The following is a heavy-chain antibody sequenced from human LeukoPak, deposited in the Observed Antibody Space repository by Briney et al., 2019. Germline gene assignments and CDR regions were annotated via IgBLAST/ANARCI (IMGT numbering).Heavy chain of an antibody. CDR2: ISAYNGNT. CDR3: ARTELRTVY. CDR1: GYTFTGYY. V-gene: IGHV1-18*04. Sequence: GASVKVSCKASGYTFTGYYMHWVRQAPGQGLEWMGWISAYNGNTNYAQKLQGRVTMTTDTSTSTAYMELRSLRSDDTAVYYCARTELRTVYWGQGTLVTVSS. J-gene: IGHJ4*02. D-gene: IGHD1-26*01.